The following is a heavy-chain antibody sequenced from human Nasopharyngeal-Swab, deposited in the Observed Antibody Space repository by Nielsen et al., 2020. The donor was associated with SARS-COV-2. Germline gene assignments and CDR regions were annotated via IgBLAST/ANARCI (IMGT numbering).Heavy chain of an antibody. J-gene: IGHJ4*02. CDR1: GGSFSGYY. V-gene: IGHV4-34*01. Sequence: SETLSLTCAVYGGSFSGYYWSWIRQPPGKGLEWIGEISHSGSTNYNPSLKSRVTISVDTSKNQFSLKLSSVTAADTAVYYCARTQIKAVAGTAASIDYWGQGTLVTVSS. CDR3: ARTQIKAVAGTAASIDY. D-gene: IGHD6-19*01. CDR2: ISHSGST.